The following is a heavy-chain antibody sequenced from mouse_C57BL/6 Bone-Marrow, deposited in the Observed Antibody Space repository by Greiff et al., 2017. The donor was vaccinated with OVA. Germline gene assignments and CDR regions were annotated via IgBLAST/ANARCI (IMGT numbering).Heavy chain of an antibody. CDR1: GYTFTSYW. J-gene: IGHJ2*01. CDR2: IYPGNSDT. D-gene: IGHD1-1*01. Sequence: EVQLVESGTVLARPGASVKMSCKTSGYTFTSYWMHWVKQRPGQGLEWIGAIYPGNSDTSYNQKFKGKAKLTAVTSASTAYMELSSLTNEDSAVYYCRYYYGSSQYYFDYWGQGTTLTVSS. CDR3: RYYYGSSQYYFDY. V-gene: IGHV1-5*01.